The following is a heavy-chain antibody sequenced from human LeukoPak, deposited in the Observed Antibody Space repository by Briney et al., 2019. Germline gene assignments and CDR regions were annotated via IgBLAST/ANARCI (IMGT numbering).Heavy chain of an antibody. CDR3: ARGAALPDI. CDR2: ISSSSSYI. D-gene: IGHD6-6*01. V-gene: IGHV3-21*01. CDR1: GFTFSTYG. Sequence: GGSLRLSCVASGFTFSTYGMNWVRQAPGKGLEWVSSISSSSSYIYYADSVKGRFTISRDNAKNSLYLQMNSLSAEDTAVYYCARGAALPDIWGQGTMVTVSS. J-gene: IGHJ3*02.